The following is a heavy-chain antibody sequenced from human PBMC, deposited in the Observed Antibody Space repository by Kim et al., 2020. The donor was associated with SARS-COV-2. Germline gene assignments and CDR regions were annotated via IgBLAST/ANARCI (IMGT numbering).Heavy chain of an antibody. V-gene: IGHV3-30*18. CDR1: GFTFSSYG. CDR3: AKDLKSYYDFWSDLIIPHEYCMDV. CDR2: ISYDGSNK. Sequence: GGSLRLSCAASGFTFSSYGMHWVRQAPGKGLEWVAVISYDGSNKYYADSVKGRFTISRDNSKNTLYLQMNSLRAEDTAVYYCAKDLKSYYDFWSDLIIPHEYCMDVWGQGTTVTVSS. J-gene: IGHJ6*02. D-gene: IGHD3-3*01.